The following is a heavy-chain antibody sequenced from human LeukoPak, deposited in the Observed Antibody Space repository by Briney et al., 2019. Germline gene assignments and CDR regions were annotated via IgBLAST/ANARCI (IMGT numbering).Heavy chain of an antibody. Sequence: GSLRLSCAASGFTFSSYEMNWVRQAPGKGPEWVSYISSSGSTIYYADSVKGRFTISRDNAKNSLHLQMNSLRAEDTAVYYCARDDGLETGMDVWGKGTTVTVSS. CDR1: GFTFSSYE. CDR3: ARDDGLETGMDV. J-gene: IGHJ6*04. V-gene: IGHV3-48*03. D-gene: IGHD3-3*01. CDR2: ISSSGSTI.